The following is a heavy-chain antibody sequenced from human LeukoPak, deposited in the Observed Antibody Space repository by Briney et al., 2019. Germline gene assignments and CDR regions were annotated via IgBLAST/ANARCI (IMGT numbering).Heavy chain of an antibody. CDR3: ARENSGSYREFDY. Sequence: PSETLSLTCTVSGGSISSYYWSWIPQPAGKGLEWIGRIYTSGSTNYNASLKSRVSMSVDTSKNQFSLKLSSVTAADTAVFYCARENSGSYREFDYWGQETLVTVSS. D-gene: IGHD1-26*01. CDR2: IYTSGST. J-gene: IGHJ4*02. CDR1: GGSISSYY. V-gene: IGHV4-4*07.